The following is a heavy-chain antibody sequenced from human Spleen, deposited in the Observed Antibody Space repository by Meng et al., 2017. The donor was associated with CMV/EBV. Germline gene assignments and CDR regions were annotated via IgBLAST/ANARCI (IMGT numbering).Heavy chain of an antibody. CDR2: IRYDGSNK. J-gene: IGHJ4*02. CDR1: GFTFSSYG. V-gene: IGHV3-30*02. D-gene: IGHD6-19*01. Sequence: GGSLRLSCAASGFTFSSYGMHWVRQAPGKGLEWVAFIRYDGSNKYYADSVKGRFTISRDNSKNTLYLQMNSLRAEDTAVYYCATENAALADNWGQGTLVTVSS. CDR3: ATENAALADN.